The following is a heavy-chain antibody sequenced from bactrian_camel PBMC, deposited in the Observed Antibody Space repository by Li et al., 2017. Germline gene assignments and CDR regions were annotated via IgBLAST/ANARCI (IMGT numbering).Heavy chain of an antibody. Sequence: HVQLVESGGGSVQTGGSLTLSCVASGSTTTSNSMMWFRQAPGKKREGVAAAYTRLGSTYYDDSVKGRFTISQDSAKNTVYLQMNSLKSEDTALYYCATDTYDYWGQGTQVTVS. D-gene: IGHD2*01. CDR3: ATDTYDY. CDR1: GSTTTSNS. V-gene: IGHV3S54*01. CDR2: AYTRLGST. J-gene: IGHJ4*01.